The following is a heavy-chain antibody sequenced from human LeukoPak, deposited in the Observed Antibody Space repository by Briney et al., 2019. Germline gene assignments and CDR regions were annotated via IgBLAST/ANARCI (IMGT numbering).Heavy chain of an antibody. CDR1: GYSFTSYW. V-gene: IGHV5-10-1*01. D-gene: IGHD4/OR15-4a*01. Sequence: GESLKISCEGSGYSFTSYWINWVRQMPGKGLEWMGKIDPGASYTNYSPSFQGHVTISADKSISTAYLQWSSLKASDTAMYYCARRRGAISSWYFDLWGRGTLVTVSS. CDR2: IDPGASYT. CDR3: ARRRGAISSWYFDL. J-gene: IGHJ2*01.